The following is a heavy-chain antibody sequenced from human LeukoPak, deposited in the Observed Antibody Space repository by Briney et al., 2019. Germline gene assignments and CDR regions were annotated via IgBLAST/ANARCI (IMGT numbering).Heavy chain of an antibody. V-gene: IGHV3-74*01. Sequence: GGSLRLSCAASGFTFSNYWMHWVRQAPGKGLVWVSRINSDGSSTTYADSVKGRFTISRDNAKNTLFLQMDSLRAEDTAVYFCARVWYSSTWAIDYWGQGTLVTVSS. CDR1: GFTFSNYW. J-gene: IGHJ4*02. D-gene: IGHD6-13*01. CDR3: ARVWYSSTWAIDY. CDR2: INSDGSST.